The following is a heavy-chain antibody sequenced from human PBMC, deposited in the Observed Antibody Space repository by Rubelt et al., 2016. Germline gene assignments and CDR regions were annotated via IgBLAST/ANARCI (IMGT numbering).Heavy chain of an antibody. V-gene: IGHV1-18*01. Sequence: QVQLVQSGAEVKKPGASVKVSCKASGYTFTSYGISWVRQAPGQGLEWMGWISAYNGNTNYAPKLQGRVTITTDTSTSTAYVELRSLRSDDTAVYYWARDYYDSSGYVAYWGQGTLVTVSS. CDR3: ARDYYDSSGYVAY. J-gene: IGHJ4*02. CDR1: GYTFTSYG. D-gene: IGHD3-22*01. CDR2: ISAYNGNT.